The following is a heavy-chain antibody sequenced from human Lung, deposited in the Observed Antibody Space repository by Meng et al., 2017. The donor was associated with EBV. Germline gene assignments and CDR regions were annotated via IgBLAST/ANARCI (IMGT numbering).Heavy chain of an antibody. CDR2: IYYSGST. CDR1: GGPISSGGYY. D-gene: IGHD4-11*01. J-gene: IGHJ4*02. Sequence: VQLQESGPGLVLPSQTLSLTCTVSGGPISSGGYYWSWIRQHPGKGLEWIGYIYYSGSTYYNPSLKSRVTISVDTSKNQFSLKLSSVTAADTAVYYRAATVNDGYFDYWGQGTLVTVSS. CDR3: AATVNDGYFDY. V-gene: IGHV4-31*03.